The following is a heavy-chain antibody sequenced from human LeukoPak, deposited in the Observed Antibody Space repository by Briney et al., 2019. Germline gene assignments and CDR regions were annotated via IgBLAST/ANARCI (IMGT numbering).Heavy chain of an antibody. V-gene: IGHV3-23*01. CDR1: GFTFSNYA. CDR2: ISGSGGST. D-gene: IGHD6-19*01. Sequence: PGGSLRLSCAASGFTFSNYAMSWVRQTPGKGLEWVSAISGSGGSTYYADSVMGRFTISRDNSKNTLYLQLNSLRGEDTAVYYCAKVTGYSSGWHHYWGQGTLVTVSS. J-gene: IGHJ4*02. CDR3: AKVTGYSSGWHHY.